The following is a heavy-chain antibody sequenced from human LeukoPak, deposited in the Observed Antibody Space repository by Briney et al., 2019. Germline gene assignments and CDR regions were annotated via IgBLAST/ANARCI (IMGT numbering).Heavy chain of an antibody. CDR1: GGSISSYY. Sequence: PSETLSLTCTVSGGSISSYYWSWIRQPAGKGLEWIGRIYTSGSTNYNPSLKSRVTMSVDTSKNQFSLKLSSVTAADTAVYYCARVRGITMMGPSRGDYYYYMDVWGKGTTVTVSS. CDR2: IYTSGST. CDR3: ARVRGITMMGPSRGDYYYYMDV. D-gene: IGHD3-22*01. V-gene: IGHV4-4*07. J-gene: IGHJ6*03.